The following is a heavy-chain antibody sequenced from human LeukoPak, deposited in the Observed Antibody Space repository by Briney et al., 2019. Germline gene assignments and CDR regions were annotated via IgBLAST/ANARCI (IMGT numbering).Heavy chain of an antibody. Sequence: PSETLSLTCTVSGGSISSSTYYWGWIRQPPGKGLEWIGTIYYSGSTYYNPSLKSRVTISVDTSKNQFSLKLSSVTAADTAVYYCASSYYYDSTWGAFDIWGQGTMVTVSS. J-gene: IGHJ3*02. CDR1: GGSISSSTYY. CDR2: IYYSGST. V-gene: IGHV4-39*07. D-gene: IGHD3-22*01. CDR3: ASSYYYDSTWGAFDI.